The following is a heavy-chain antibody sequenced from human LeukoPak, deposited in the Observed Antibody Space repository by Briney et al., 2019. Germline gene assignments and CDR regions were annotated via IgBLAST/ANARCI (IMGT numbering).Heavy chain of an antibody. V-gene: IGHV3-7*01. CDR1: GFTFRSYW. J-gene: IGHJ4*02. CDR3: ARHSYGSVEDY. D-gene: IGHD3-10*01. Sequence: GGSLRLSCAVSGFTFRSYWMSWVRQAPGKGLQWVANIKQDGSEKYYMDSMEGRFTISRDNAKNSLYLQMNSLRAEDTAVYHCARHSYGSVEDYWGQGTLVTVSS. CDR2: IKQDGSEK.